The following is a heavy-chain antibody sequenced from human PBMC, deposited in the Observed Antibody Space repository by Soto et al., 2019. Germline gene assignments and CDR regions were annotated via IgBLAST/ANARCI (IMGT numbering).Heavy chain of an antibody. V-gene: IGHV1-2*02. CDR2: IGPESGAT. CDR3: AKLYDSSGRDF. CDR1: GYTFTGHY. Sequence: ASVKVSCKASGYTFTGHYIHWVRQAPEQGPEWMGEIGPESGATRYAQKFQGRVTMTRDMSITTVYMELNSLRAEDTALYYCAKLYDSSGRDFWGQGTLVTVSS. J-gene: IGHJ4*02. D-gene: IGHD3-22*01.